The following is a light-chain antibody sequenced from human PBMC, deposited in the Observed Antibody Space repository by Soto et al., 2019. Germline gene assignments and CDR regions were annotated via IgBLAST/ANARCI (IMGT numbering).Light chain of an antibody. CDR2: GAS. CDR3: QQYGSSPSIT. Sequence: EIVLTQSPATLSLSPVERATLSCMASQSVSSSYLAWYQQKPGQAPRLLIYGASSRATGIPDRFSGSGSGTDFTLTISRLEPEDFAVYYCQQYGSSPSITFGQGTRLEIK. CDR1: QSVSSSY. V-gene: IGKV3-20*01. J-gene: IGKJ5*01.